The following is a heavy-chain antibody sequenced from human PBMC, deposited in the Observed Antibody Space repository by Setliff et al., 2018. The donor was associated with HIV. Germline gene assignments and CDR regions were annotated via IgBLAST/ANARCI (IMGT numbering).Heavy chain of an antibody. D-gene: IGHD2-21*02. Sequence: SATLSLTCTVSGGSISNYYWSWIRQHPGKGLEWSGCGYYSGITHYDPSLKSRVSISVDASKNQFSLRLNSVTVADTAVSFCARSSRGSLRDLDYWGPGTLGTVS. CDR3: ARSSRGSLRDLDY. CDR2: GYYSGIT. J-gene: IGHJ4*02. CDR1: GGSISNYY. V-gene: IGHV4-59*08.